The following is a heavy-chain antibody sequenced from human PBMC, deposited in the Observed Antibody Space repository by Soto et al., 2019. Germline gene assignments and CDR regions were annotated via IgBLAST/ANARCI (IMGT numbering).Heavy chain of an antibody. D-gene: IGHD6-6*01. CDR3: AREEYSSTGGYYYGMDV. Sequence: ASLKVSCKASGYTFTSYGISWVRQAPGQGLEWMGWISAYNGNTNYAQKLQGRVTMTTDTSTSTAYMELRSLRSDDTAVYYCAREEYSSTGGYYYGMDVWGQGTTVTVSS. V-gene: IGHV1-18*01. CDR1: GYTFTSYG. CDR2: ISAYNGNT. J-gene: IGHJ6*02.